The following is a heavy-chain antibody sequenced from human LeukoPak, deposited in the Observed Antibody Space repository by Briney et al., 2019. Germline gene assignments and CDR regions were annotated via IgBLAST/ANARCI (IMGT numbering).Heavy chain of an antibody. V-gene: IGHV3-21*01. D-gene: IGHD2-2*01. CDR1: GFTFSSYS. J-gene: IGHJ3*02. Sequence: GGSLRLSCAASGFTFSSYSMNWVRQAPGKGLEWVSSISSSSSYIYYADSVKGRFTTSRDNAKNSLYLQMNSLRAEDTAVYYCARSPNIVVVPGDAFDIWGQGTMVTVSS. CDR2: ISSSSSYI. CDR3: ARSPNIVVVPGDAFDI.